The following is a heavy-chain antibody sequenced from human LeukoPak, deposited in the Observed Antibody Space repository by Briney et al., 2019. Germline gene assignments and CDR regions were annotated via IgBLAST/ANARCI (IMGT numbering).Heavy chain of an antibody. CDR2: IYTGGST. CDR3: ATVRVTYFPFDY. V-gene: IGHV3-53*01. J-gene: IGHJ4*02. D-gene: IGHD2-21*02. CDR1: GFTFSSYS. Sequence: GGSLRLSCAASGFTFSSYSMNWVRQAPGKGLEWVSIIYTGGSTNYADSVKGRFTISTDNSKNTLYLQMNSLRADDTAVYYCATVRVTYFPFDYWGQGTLVTVSS.